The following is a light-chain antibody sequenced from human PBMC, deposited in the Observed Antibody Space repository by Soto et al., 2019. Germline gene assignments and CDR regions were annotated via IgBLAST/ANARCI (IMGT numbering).Light chain of an antibody. CDR2: KAS. J-gene: IGKJ2*01. CDR3: KKYSSYPYT. Sequence: DIQMTQSPSTLSASVGDRVTMTCRASQNINRWLAWYQQKPGTAPKLLIYKASGLESGVPSRFSGSGSGTEFTLTISSLQADDFENYYCKKYSSYPYTFGQGTKLEIK. CDR1: QNINRW. V-gene: IGKV1-5*03.